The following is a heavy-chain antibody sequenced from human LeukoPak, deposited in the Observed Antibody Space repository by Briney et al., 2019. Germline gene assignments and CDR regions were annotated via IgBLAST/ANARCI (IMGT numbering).Heavy chain of an antibody. CDR3: ATWDPYYDFWSGYYDY. CDR1: GGSFSGYY. Sequence: MTSETLSLTCAVYGGSFSGYYWSWIRQPPGKGLEWIGEINHSGSTNYNPSLKSRVTISVGTSKTQFSLNLSSVTASDTAVYYCATWDPYYDFWSGYYDYWGQGTLVTVSS. D-gene: IGHD3-3*01. J-gene: IGHJ4*02. CDR2: INHSGST. V-gene: IGHV4-34*01.